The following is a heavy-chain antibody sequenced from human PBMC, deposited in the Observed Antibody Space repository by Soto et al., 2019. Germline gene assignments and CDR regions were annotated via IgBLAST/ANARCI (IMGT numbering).Heavy chain of an antibody. CDR3: AKRGGVVGGSEHPFFEY. CDR2: ISFDGKNR. CDR1: GFIFSNYG. V-gene: IGHV3-30*18. J-gene: IGHJ4*02. Sequence: SCAASGFIFSNYGMHWVRQAPGKGLEWVALISFDGKNRNYADSVKGRFTIYRDNPKNTLYLEMNSLRPEDTAFYYCAKRGGVVGGSEHPFFEYWGQGTLVTVSS. D-gene: IGHD2-15*01.